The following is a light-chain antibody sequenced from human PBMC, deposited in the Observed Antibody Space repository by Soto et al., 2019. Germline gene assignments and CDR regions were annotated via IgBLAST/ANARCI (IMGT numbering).Light chain of an antibody. CDR3: QQLNSHPFS. V-gene: IGKV1-9*01. J-gene: IGKJ4*01. CDR1: QGINSQ. Sequence: DIQLTQSPSFLSASVGDRVTITCRASQGINSQLAWYQQMPGKVPNLLIYDASTLQSGVPSRFSGSGSGTEFTLTISSLQPEDFAAYYCQQLNSHPFSFGGGTKVEIK. CDR2: DAS.